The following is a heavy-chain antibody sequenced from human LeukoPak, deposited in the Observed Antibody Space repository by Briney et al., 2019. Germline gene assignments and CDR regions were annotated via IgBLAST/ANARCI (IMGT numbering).Heavy chain of an antibody. Sequence: GGSLRLSCAASGFTFSSYWMHWVRQAPGKGLVWVSRINSDGSSTSYADSVKGRFTISRDNAKNTLYLQMNSLRAEDTAVYYCARDRPCSGGSCSYYDAFDIWGQGTMVTVSS. CDR3: ARDRPCSGGSCSYYDAFDI. J-gene: IGHJ3*02. D-gene: IGHD2-15*01. V-gene: IGHV3-74*01. CDR1: GFTFSSYW. CDR2: INSDGSST.